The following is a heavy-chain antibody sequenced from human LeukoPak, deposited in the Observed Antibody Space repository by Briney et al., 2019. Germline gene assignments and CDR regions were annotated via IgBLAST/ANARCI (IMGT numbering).Heavy chain of an antibody. Sequence: GGSLRLSCAASGFTFSSYGMHWARQAPGKGLEWVAVISYDGSNKYYAGSVKGRFTISRDNSMNTLYLQMNSLRAEDTAVYYCAKGARGSRLLHFDYWGQGTLVTVSS. CDR1: GFTFSSYG. CDR3: AKGARGSRLLHFDY. J-gene: IGHJ4*02. D-gene: IGHD3-10*01. V-gene: IGHV3-30*18. CDR2: ISYDGSNK.